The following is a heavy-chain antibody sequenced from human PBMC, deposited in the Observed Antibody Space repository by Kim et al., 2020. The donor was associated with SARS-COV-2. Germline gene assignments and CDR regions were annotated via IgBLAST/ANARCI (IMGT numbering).Heavy chain of an antibody. D-gene: IGHD3-16*01. Sequence: GNTKCAQKHQGRVDIPSDTSASTAYMELSSLRSEDTAVYYCARVRASLDYWGQGTLVTVSS. CDR3: ARVRASLDY. V-gene: IGHV1-3*01. CDR2: GNT. J-gene: IGHJ4*02.